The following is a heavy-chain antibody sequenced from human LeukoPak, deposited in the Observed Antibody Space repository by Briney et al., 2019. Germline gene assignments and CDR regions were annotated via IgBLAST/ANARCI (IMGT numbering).Heavy chain of an antibody. Sequence: GGSLRLASEPTAFSLTNYAMHWVRQAPGKGLEWAAVIWNSGRNKYYADSVKGRFTIARNNSKNTMYLQMNNLRAEDTSVYYCASDLSGGSLNYWGQGTLVTVAS. D-gene: IGHD2-15*01. V-gene: IGHV3-33*01. CDR1: AFSLTNYA. J-gene: IGHJ4*02. CDR2: IWNSGRNK. CDR3: ASDLSGGSLNY.